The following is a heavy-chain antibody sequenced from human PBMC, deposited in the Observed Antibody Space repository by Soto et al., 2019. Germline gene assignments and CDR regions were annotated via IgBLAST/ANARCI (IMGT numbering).Heavy chain of an antibody. Sequence: SETLSLTCTVSGGSVSSGSFYWGWIRQPPGKGLQWIGYIYYSGSTNYNPSLMSRVTISIDTSKNQFSLRLSSVTAADTAVYYCATSIYGDSDYWGQGTLVTVSS. J-gene: IGHJ4*02. V-gene: IGHV4-61*01. CDR3: ATSIYGDSDY. D-gene: IGHD4-17*01. CDR2: IYYSGST. CDR1: GGSVSSGSFY.